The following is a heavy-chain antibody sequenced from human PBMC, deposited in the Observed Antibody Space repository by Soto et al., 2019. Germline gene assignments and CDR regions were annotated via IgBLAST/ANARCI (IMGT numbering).Heavy chain of an antibody. CDR2: ISSSSSTI. J-gene: IGHJ6*03. V-gene: IGHV3-48*01. Sequence: GGSLRLSCAASGFTFSSYSMNWVRQAPGKGLEWVSYISSSSSTIYYADSVKGRFTISRDNAKNSLYLQMNSLRAEDTAVYYCARGHNQKYCSSTSCFSRDHYYYYYMDVWGKGTTVTVSS. CDR3: ARGHNQKYCSSTSCFSRDHYYYYYMDV. CDR1: GFTFSSYS. D-gene: IGHD2-2*01.